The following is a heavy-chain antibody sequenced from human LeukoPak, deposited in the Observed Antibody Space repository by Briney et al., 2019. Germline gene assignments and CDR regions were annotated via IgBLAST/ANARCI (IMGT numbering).Heavy chain of an antibody. CDR2: FEPEDGGR. CDR1: GYTLTQLS. J-gene: IGHJ4*02. Sequence: GASVKVSCNVSGYTLTQLSLHWVRQAPRKGLEWMGGFEPEDGGRLYAQNFQGRVTTTEDTSTDTAYMELSSLSSEDTAVYYCTAGRRYSLFDYWGQGTLVIVSS. D-gene: IGHD5-18*01. CDR3: TAGRRYSLFDY. V-gene: IGHV1-24*01.